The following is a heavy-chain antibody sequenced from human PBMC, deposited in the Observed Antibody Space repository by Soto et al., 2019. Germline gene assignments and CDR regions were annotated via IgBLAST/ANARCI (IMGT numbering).Heavy chain of an antibody. CDR1: GYTFTSYA. V-gene: IGHV1-3*01. Sequence: ASVTVSCTASGYTFTSYAMHWVRQAPGQRLEWMGWINAGNGNTKYSQKFQGRVTITRDTSASTAYMELSSLRSEDTAVYYCASLPDTNDGDYWGQGTLVTVSS. J-gene: IGHJ4*02. CDR2: INAGNGNT. CDR3: ASLPDTNDGDY.